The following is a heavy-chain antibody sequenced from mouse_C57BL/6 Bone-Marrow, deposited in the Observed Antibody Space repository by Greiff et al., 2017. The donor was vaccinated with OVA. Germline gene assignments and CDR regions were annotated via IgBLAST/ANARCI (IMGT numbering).Heavy chain of an antibody. CDR3: ARAQAFAMDY. Sequence: VKLQQPGAELVRPGTSVKLSCKASGYTFTSYWMHWVKQRPGQGLEWIGVIDPSDSYTNYNQKFKGKATLTVDTSSSTAYMQLSSLTSEDSAVYYCARAQAFAMDYWGQGTSVTVSS. J-gene: IGHJ4*01. CDR1: GYTFTSYW. CDR2: IDPSDSYT. V-gene: IGHV1-59*01. D-gene: IGHD3-2*02.